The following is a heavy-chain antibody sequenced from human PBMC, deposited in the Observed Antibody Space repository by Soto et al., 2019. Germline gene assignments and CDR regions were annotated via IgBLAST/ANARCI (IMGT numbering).Heavy chain of an antibody. Sequence: GGSLRLSCAASGFTFNNYWMHWVRQAPGKGLVWVSRISGSGGSTYYADSVKGRFTISRDNSKNTLYLQMNSLRAEDTAVYYCAKGDQIVVVPTAMVWFDPWGQGTLVTVSS. CDR3: AKGDQIVVVPTAMVWFDP. CDR1: GFTFNNYW. CDR2: ISGSGGST. J-gene: IGHJ5*02. V-gene: IGHV3-23*01. D-gene: IGHD2-2*01.